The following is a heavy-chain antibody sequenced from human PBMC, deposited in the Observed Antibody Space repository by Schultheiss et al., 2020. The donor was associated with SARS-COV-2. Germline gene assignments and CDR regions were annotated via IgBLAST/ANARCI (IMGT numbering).Heavy chain of an antibody. CDR2: IYYSGST. J-gene: IGHJ5*02. V-gene: IGHV4-31*03. CDR1: GGSISSGGYY. D-gene: IGHD6-13*01. CDR3: ARGSSSWYPPTGRFDP. Sequence: SETLSLTCTVSGGSISSGGYYWSWIRQHPGKGLEWIGYIYYSGSTYYNPSLKSRVTISVDTSKNQFSLKLSSVTAADTAVYYCARGSSSWYPPTGRFDPWGQGTLVTVSS.